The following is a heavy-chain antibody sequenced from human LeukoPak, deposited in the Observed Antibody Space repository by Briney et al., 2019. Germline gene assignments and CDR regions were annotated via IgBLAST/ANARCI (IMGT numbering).Heavy chain of an antibody. J-gene: IGHJ4*02. CDR3: ARVSSARSGSYGLDY. CDR1: GFTFSDYY. CDR2: IISSGSTI. D-gene: IGHD3-10*01. Sequence: GSLRLSCAASGFTFSDYYMSWIRQAPGKGLEWVSYIISSGSTIYYADSVQGRFTISRDNAKNSLYLQMNSLRAEDTAVYYCARVSSARSGSYGLDYWGQGTLVTVSS. V-gene: IGHV3-11*01.